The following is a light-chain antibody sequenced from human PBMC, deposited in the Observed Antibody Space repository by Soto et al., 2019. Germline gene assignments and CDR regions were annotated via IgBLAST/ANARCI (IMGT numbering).Light chain of an antibody. J-gene: IGKJ5*01. CDR1: QSFRGL. V-gene: IGKV3-11*01. CDR2: DAY. CDR3: QQRHMWPIT. Sequence: EVVLTQSPVTLSLSPGERATLSCRASQSFRGLLAWYQQKPGQAPRLLIYDAYNRVTGIPPRFSGSGSGTDSTLTISSLEPEDSAVYYCQQRHMWPITFGQGTRLEIK.